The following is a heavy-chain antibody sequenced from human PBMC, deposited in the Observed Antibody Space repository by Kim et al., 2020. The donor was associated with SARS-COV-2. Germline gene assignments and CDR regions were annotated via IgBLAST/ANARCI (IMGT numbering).Heavy chain of an antibody. CDR1: GGSFSGYY. Sequence: SETLSLTCAVYGGSFSGYYWSWIRQPPGKGLEWIGEINHSGSTNYNPSLKSRVTISVDTSKNQFSLKLSSVTAADTAVYYCARGHRITMIVVVITNWFDPWGQGTLVTVSS. D-gene: IGHD3-22*01. J-gene: IGHJ5*02. CDR3: ARGHRITMIVVVITNWFDP. CDR2: INHSGST. V-gene: IGHV4-34*01.